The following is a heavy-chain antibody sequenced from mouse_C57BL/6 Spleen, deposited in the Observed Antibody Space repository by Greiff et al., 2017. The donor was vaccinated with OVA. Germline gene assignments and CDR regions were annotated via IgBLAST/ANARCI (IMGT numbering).Heavy chain of an antibody. CDR3: ARPLLTGQGCAY. D-gene: IGHD4-1*01. V-gene: IGHV1-22*01. Sequence: VQLQQSGPELVKPGASVKMSCKASGYTFTDYNMHWVKQSHGKSLEWIGYINPNNGGTSYNQKFKGKATLTVNKSSSTAYMELRSLTSEDSAVYYCARPLLTGQGCAYWGQGTLVTVSA. J-gene: IGHJ3*01. CDR2: INPNNGGT. CDR1: GYTFTDYN.